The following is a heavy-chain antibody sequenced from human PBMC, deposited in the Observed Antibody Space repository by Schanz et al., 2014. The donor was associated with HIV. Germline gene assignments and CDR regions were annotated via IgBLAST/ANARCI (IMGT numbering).Heavy chain of an antibody. CDR2: IWFDGTQK. D-gene: IGHD2-2*01. CDR3: ARDGAGCSGTSCHSDAFDI. V-gene: IGHV3-33*01. CDR1: GFTFRNYG. Sequence: QVHLVESGGGVVQPGKSLRLSCAASGFTFRNYGIHWVRQAPGKGLSWVAVIWFDGTQKIYADSVKGRFTISRDNSKNTLYLQMNSLRVEDTAVYYCARDGAGCSGTSCHSDAFDIWGQGTMVTVSS. J-gene: IGHJ3*02.